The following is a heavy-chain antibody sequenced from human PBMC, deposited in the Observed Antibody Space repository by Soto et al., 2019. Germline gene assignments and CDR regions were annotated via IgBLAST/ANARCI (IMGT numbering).Heavy chain of an antibody. Sequence: GGSLILSRAASGFTFSSYSMSWVRQAPGKGLEWVSAISGSGGSTYYADSVKGRFTISRHNSKNTLYLQMNSLRAEDTAVYYCAKGKSWVGSSWYYFDYWGQGTLVTVSS. CDR3: AKGKSWVGSSWYYFDY. V-gene: IGHV3-23*01. CDR1: GFTFSSYS. D-gene: IGHD6-13*01. CDR2: ISGSGGST. J-gene: IGHJ4*02.